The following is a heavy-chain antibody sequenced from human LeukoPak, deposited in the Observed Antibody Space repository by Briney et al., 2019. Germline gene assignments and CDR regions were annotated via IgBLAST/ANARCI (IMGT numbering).Heavy chain of an antibody. D-gene: IGHD6-25*01. CDR2: IYTSGST. CDR1: GGSISSGSYY. CDR3: ARAAAVDYYYYYMDV. J-gene: IGHJ6*03. Sequence: SETLSLTCTVSGGSISSGSYYWSWLRQPAGKGLEWIGRIYTSGSTNYNPSLKSRVTISVDTSKNQFSLKLSSVTAADTAVYYCARAAAVDYYYYYMDVWGKGTTVTVSS. V-gene: IGHV4-61*02.